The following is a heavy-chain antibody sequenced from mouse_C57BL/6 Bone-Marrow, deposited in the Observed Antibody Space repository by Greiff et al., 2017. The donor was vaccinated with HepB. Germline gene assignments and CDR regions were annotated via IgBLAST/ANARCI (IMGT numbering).Heavy chain of an antibody. J-gene: IGHJ2*01. CDR1: GYTFTDYN. Sequence: VQLKQSGPELVKPGASVKMSCKASGYTFTDYNMHWVKQSHGKSLEWIGNINPNNGGTSYNQKFKGKATLTVNKSSSTAYMELRSLTSEDSAVYYCSSSITAVVTYYFAYWGQGTTLTVSS. D-gene: IGHD1-1*01. V-gene: IGHV1-22*01. CDR3: SSSITAVVTYYFAY. CDR2: INPNNGGT.